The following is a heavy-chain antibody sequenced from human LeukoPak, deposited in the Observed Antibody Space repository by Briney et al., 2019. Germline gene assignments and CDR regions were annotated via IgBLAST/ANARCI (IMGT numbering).Heavy chain of an antibody. CDR2: IIPIFGTA. V-gene: IGHV1-69*05. CDR1: GGTFSSYA. Sequence: EASVKVSCKASGGTFSSYAISWVRQAPGQGLEWMGGIIPIFGTANYAQKFQGRVTITTDESTSTAYMELSSLRSEDTAVYYCAREGIAAAGTHSNPYNWFDPWGQGTLVTVSS. J-gene: IGHJ5*02. CDR3: AREGIAAAGTHSNPYNWFDP. D-gene: IGHD6-13*01.